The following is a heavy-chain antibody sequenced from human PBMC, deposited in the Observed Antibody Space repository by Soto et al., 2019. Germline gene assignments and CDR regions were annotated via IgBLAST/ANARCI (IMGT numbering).Heavy chain of an antibody. J-gene: IGHJ5*02. D-gene: IGHD3-10*01. CDR3: ARLGGITMVRGVIILPTLNWFDP. V-gene: IGHV4-59*08. CDR2: IYYSGST. CDR1: GGSISSYY. Sequence: PSETLSLTCTVSGGSISSYYWSWIRQPPGKGLEWIGYIYYSGSTNYNPSLKSRVTISVDTSKNQFSLKLSSVTAADTAVYYCARLGGITMVRGVIILPTLNWFDPWGQGTLVTVSS.